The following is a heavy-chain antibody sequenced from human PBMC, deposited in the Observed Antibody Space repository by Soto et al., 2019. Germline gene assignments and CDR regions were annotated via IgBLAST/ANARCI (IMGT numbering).Heavy chain of an antibody. D-gene: IGHD3-22*01. Sequence: QVQLVESGGGVVQPGRSLRLSCAASGFTFSSYAMHWVRQAPGKGLEWVAVISYDESNKYYADSVKGRFTIARDNSKNTLYLQMNSLRAEDTAVYYCARVKVVVIAHYGMDVWGQGTTVTVSS. CDR2: ISYDESNK. CDR3: ARVKVVVIAHYGMDV. J-gene: IGHJ6*02. V-gene: IGHV3-30-3*01. CDR1: GFTFSSYA.